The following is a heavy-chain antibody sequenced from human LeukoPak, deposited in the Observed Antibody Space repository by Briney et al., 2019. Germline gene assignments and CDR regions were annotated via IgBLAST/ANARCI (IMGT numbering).Heavy chain of an antibody. CDR2: ISGSGGST. V-gene: IGHV3-23*01. D-gene: IGHD6-19*01. CDR1: GITFSNYA. J-gene: IGHJ4*02. CDR3: AKSRGVAVPASLDY. Sequence: TGGSLRLSCAASGITFSNYAMSWVRQAPGKGLEWVSGISGSGGSTYYANSVKGRFTISRDNSENTLYLQMNSLRAEDTAVYYCAKSRGVAVPASLDYWGQGTLVTVSS.